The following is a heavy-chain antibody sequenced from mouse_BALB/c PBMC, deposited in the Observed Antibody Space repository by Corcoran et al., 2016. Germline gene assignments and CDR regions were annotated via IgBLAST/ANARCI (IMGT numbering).Heavy chain of an antibody. CDR1: GYTFTSYV. Sequence: EVQLQQSGPELVKPGASVKMSCKASGYTFTSYVMHWVKQKPGQGLEWIGYINPYNDGTKYNEKFKGKATLTSDKSSSKAYMELSSLTSEDSAVYYCSRLYPGIAMDYWGQGTLVTVSS. CDR3: SRLYPGIAMDY. J-gene: IGHJ4*01. CDR2: INPYNDGT. V-gene: IGHV1S136*01.